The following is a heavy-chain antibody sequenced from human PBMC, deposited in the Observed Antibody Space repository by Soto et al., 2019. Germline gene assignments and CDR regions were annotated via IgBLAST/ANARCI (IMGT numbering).Heavy chain of an antibody. D-gene: IGHD6-19*01. CDR1: GFTFSSYA. J-gene: IGHJ4*02. V-gene: IGHV3-23*01. CDR3: AKGQSGWYAPFDY. Sequence: EVQLLESGGGLVQPGGSLRLSCAASGFTFSSYAMSWVRQAPGKGLEWVSTISGSGGSTYYADSVKGRFTISRDDSKTTLDLQMNSLRAEVTAVHYWAKGQSGWYAPFDYWGQGTLVTVSS. CDR2: ISGSGGST.